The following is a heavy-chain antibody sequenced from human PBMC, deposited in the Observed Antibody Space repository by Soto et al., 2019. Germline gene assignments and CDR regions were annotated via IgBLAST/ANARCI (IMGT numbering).Heavy chain of an antibody. V-gene: IGHV4-4*02. CDR1: GGSISSSNW. CDR3: ARVWTTVTNWFDP. D-gene: IGHD4-17*01. Sequence: NPSETLSLTCAVSGGSISSSNWWSWVRQPPGKGLEWIGEIYHSGSTNYNPSLKSRVTISVDKSKNQFSLKLSSVTAADTAVYYCARVWTTVTNWFDPWGQGTLVTVSS. J-gene: IGHJ5*02. CDR2: IYHSGST.